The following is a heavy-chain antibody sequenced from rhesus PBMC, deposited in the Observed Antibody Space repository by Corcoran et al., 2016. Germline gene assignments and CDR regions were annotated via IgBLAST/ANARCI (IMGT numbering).Heavy chain of an antibody. CDR1: GGSISGYW. CDR3: ARVVAALGYYFDY. V-gene: IGHV4-165*01. J-gene: IGHJ4*01. Sequence: QVQLQESGPGLVKPSETLSLTCAVSGGSISGYWWGWIRQPPGKGLEWIGYIGDSRGNTYYHPSLKSRVNRSTDTSKNQCSLKLSSVTAADTAVYYCARVVAALGYYFDYWGQGVLVTVSA. D-gene: IGHD6-31*01. CDR2: IGDSRGNT.